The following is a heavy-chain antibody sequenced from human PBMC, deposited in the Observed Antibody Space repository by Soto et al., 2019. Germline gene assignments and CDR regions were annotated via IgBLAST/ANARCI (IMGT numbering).Heavy chain of an antibody. D-gene: IGHD6-19*01. CDR1: GFTVSSNY. J-gene: IGHJ1*01. CDR3: ARDRIAVAGNPEYFQH. V-gene: IGHV3-66*01. Sequence: GGSLRLSCAASGFTVSSNYMSWVRQAPGKGLEWVSVIYSGGSTYYADSVKGRFTISRDNSKNTLYLQMNSLRAEDTAVYYCARDRIAVAGNPEYFQHWGQGTLVTLSS. CDR2: IYSGGST.